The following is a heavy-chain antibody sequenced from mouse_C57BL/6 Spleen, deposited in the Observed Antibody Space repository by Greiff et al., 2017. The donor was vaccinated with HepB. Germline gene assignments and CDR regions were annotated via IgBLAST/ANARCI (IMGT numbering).Heavy chain of an antibody. Sequence: EVKLVESGGDLVKPGGSLKLSCAASGFTFSSYGMSWVRQTPDKRLEWVATISSGGSYTYYPDSVKGRFTISRDNAKNTLYLQMSSLKSEDTAMYYCARGTVASAMDYWGQGTSVTVSS. V-gene: IGHV5-6*01. D-gene: IGHD1-1*01. CDR1: GFTFSSYG. CDR3: ARGTVASAMDY. J-gene: IGHJ4*01. CDR2: ISSGGSYT.